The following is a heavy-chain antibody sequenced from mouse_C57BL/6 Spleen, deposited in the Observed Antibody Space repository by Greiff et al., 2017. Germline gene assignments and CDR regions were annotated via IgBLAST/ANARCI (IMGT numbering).Heavy chain of an antibody. CDR3: ANYYGSSPWFAY. CDR1: GFTFSDYG. CDR2: ISSGSSTS. J-gene: IGHJ3*01. D-gene: IGHD1-1*01. V-gene: IGHV5-17*01. Sequence: EVQRVESGGGLVKPGGSLKLSCAASGFTFSDYGMHWVRQAPEKGLEWVAYISSGSSTSYYADTVKGRFTISRDNAKNTLFLQMTSLRSEDTAMYYCANYYGSSPWFAYWGQGTLVTVSA.